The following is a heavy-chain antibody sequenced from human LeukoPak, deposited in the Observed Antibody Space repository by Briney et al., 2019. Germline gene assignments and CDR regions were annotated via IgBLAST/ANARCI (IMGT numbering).Heavy chain of an antibody. CDR2: ISYDGSNK. Sequence: GGSLRLSCAASGFTFSSYGMHWVRRAPGKGLEWVAVISYDGSNKYYADSVKGRFTISRDNSKNTLYLQMNSLRAEDTAVYYCAKDACSGGSCYSLFIYYYYGMDVWGQGTTVTVSS. D-gene: IGHD2-15*01. J-gene: IGHJ6*02. CDR1: GFTFSSYG. V-gene: IGHV3-30*18. CDR3: AKDACSGGSCYSLFIYYYYGMDV.